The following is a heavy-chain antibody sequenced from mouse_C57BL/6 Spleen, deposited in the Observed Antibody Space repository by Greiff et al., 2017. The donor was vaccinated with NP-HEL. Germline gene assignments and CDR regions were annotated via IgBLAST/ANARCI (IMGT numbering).Heavy chain of an antibody. V-gene: IGHV1-59*01. J-gene: IGHJ4*01. CDR1: GYTFTSYW. CDR2: IDPSDSYT. CDR3: ARDYYGSSYEVDY. Sequence: QVQLQQPGAELVRPGTSVKLSCKASGYTFTSYWMHWVKQRPGQGLEWIGVIDPSDSYTNYNQKFKGKATLTVDTSSSTAYMQLSSLTSEDSAVYYCARDYYGSSYEVDYWGQGTSVTVSS. D-gene: IGHD1-1*01.